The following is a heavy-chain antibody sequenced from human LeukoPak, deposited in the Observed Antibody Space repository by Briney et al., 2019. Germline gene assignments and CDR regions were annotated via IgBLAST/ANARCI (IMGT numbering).Heavy chain of an antibody. CDR3: ARDYKYAFGN. J-gene: IGHJ4*02. V-gene: IGHV3-48*01. D-gene: IGHD5-24*01. CDR2: IGISSGNT. CDR1: GFRFSDYS. Sequence: GGSLRLSCAASGFRFSDYSMNWVRQAPGKGLEWISYIGISSGNTNYADSVKGRFTISGDKAKNSLYLQMNSLRVEDTAVYYCARDYKYAFGNWGQGTLVTVSS.